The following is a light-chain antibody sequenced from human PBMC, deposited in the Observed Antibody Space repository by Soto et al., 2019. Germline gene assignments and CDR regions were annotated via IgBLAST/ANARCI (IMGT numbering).Light chain of an antibody. CDR3: QQYNNWWT. CDR1: QSVSRN. J-gene: IGKJ1*01. Sequence: EIVMTQSPATMSVSPGERATLSCRASQSVSRNLGWYQQKPGQAPRLLIYGASTRATGIPARFSGSGSGTEFTITISSLQSEDFAVYYCQQYNNWWTFGQGTKVEIK. V-gene: IGKV3-15*01. CDR2: GAS.